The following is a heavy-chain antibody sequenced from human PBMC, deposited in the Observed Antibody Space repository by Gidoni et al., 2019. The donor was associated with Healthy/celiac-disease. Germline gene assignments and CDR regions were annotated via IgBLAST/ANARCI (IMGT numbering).Heavy chain of an antibody. CDR1: GVPFDDYA. D-gene: IGHD1-26*01. Sequence: EVQLVEAGGGWVQHGRSLRLSCADSGVPFDDYARHWVRQAPGKGLEWVSGISWNSGSIGYADSVKGRFTISRDNAKNSLYLQMNSLRAEDTALYYCAKDIGSKVGATDYLGQGTLVTVSS. J-gene: IGHJ4*02. CDR2: ISWNSGSI. CDR3: AKDIGSKVGATDY. V-gene: IGHV3-9*01.